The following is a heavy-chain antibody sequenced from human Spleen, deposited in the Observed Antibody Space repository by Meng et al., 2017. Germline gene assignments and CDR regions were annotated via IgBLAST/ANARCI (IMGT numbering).Heavy chain of an antibody. Sequence: EVQLLASGGGLVQPGGSLRLSCAASGFTFSSHAMSWVCQAPGKGLEWVSGISGSGGSTYYADSVKGRFTIYRDNSKNTLYLQMNSLRAEDTDVYYCAKARFNGWGSFDYWGQGTLVTVSS. CDR3: AKARFNGWGSFDY. D-gene: IGHD6-19*01. CDR2: ISGSGGST. J-gene: IGHJ4*02. CDR1: GFTFSSHA. V-gene: IGHV3-23*01.